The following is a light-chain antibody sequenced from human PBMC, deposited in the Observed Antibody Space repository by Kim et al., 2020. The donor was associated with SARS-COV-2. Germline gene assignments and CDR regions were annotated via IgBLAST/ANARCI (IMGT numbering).Light chain of an antibody. J-gene: IGKJ1*01. CDR3: QQYEDSPKT. CDR2: SAS. Sequence: GERAPPTSRASQNLISNSLAWYQQKPGQPPRLLIYSASNRATGIPDRFSGSGSGTDFTLTISRLEPEDFVMYYCQQYEDSPKTFGQGTKVDIK. V-gene: IGKV3-20*01. CDR1: QNLISNS.